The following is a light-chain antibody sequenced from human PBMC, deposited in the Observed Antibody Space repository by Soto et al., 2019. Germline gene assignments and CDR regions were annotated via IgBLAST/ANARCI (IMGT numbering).Light chain of an antibody. CDR1: QTVTNNY. Sequence: EIVLTQSPGTLSLSPGERATLSCRASQTVTNNYLAWFQQKPGQAPRPVICDAYRRATGIPDRFSGSGSGTDFTLTINRLEPEDFAVYYCHQSSHSPLTFGGGTKIEIK. CDR3: HQSSHSPLT. V-gene: IGKV3-20*01. CDR2: DAY. J-gene: IGKJ4*01.